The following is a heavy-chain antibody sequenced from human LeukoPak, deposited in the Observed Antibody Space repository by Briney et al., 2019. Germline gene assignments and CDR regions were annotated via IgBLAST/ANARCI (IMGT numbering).Heavy chain of an antibody. V-gene: IGHV3-7*01. CDR1: GFTFSSYW. J-gene: IGHJ3*02. CDR2: IKQDGSEK. CDR3: AREWGYSGSYYRGAFDI. Sequence: GGSLRLSCAASGFTFSSYWMSWVRQDPGKRLEWVANIKQDGSEKYYVDSVKGRFTISRDNAKNSLYLQMNSLRAEDTAVYYCAREWGYSGSYYRGAFDIWGQGTMVTVSS. D-gene: IGHD1-26*01.